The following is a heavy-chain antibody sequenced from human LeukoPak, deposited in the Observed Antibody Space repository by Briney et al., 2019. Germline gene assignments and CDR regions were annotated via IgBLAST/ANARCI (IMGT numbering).Heavy chain of an antibody. CDR1: GSTFSSYC. J-gene: IGHJ3*02. D-gene: IGHD2-21*02. Sequence: GESLPISCQGSGSTFSSYCIAWVRQMPGKSLGWVGVLSPCDSDTRYSPSFQGQVTISADKSISTAYLQWSSLKASDTAMYYCARRAYCGGDCYSDAFDIWGQGTMVTVSS. CDR2: LSPCDSDT. V-gene: IGHV5-51*01. CDR3: ARRAYCGGDCYSDAFDI.